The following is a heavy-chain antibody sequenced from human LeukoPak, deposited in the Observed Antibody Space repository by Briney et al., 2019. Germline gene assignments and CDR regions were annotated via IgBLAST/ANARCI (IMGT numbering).Heavy chain of an antibody. CDR2: ISYDGSNK. CDR3: AREIAVAGWYYFDY. J-gene: IGHJ4*02. D-gene: IGHD6-19*01. V-gene: IGHV3-30-3*01. Sequence: SLRPSSAPSLFTFSSYTMHRSRQAPPNGLKRAAVISYDGSNKYYADSVKGRFTISRDNSKNTLYLQMNSPRAEDTAEYYCAREIAVAGWYYFDYWGQGTLVTVSS. CDR1: LFTFSSYT.